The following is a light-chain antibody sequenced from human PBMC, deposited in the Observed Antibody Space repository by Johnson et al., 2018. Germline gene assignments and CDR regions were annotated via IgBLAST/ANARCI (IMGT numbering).Light chain of an antibody. CDR1: SSNIGNNY. CDR2: ENN. Sequence: QSVLTQPPSVSAAPGQKVTISCSGSSSNIGNNYVSWYQQLPGTAPKLLIYENNKRPSGIPVRFSGSKSGPSATLGITGLQTGDEADYYCGTWDSSLSAGNVFGTGTKFTVL. CDR3: GTWDSSLSAGNV. J-gene: IGLJ1*01. V-gene: IGLV1-51*02.